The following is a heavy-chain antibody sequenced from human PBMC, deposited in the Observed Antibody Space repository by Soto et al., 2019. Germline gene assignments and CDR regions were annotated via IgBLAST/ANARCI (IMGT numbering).Heavy chain of an antibody. J-gene: IGHJ6*02. D-gene: IGHD4-4*01. Sequence: EVQLVESGGGLIQPGGSLRLSCAASGFTVSSNYMSWVRQAPGKGLEWVSLIYSGGSTYYADSVKGRFTISRDNSKNTLHVQLTSLRVEDTAAYYCARAQRDNYAHYYCIDVWGQVSTVTVSS. CDR2: IYSGGST. CDR3: ARAQRDNYAHYYCIDV. CDR1: GFTVSSNY. V-gene: IGHV3-53*01.